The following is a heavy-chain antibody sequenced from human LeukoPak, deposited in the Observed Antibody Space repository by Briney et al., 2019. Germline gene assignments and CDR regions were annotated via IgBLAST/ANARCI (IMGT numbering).Heavy chain of an antibody. Sequence: ASVKVSCKASGGTFSSYAISWVRQAPGQGLEWMGGIIPIFGTANYAQKFQGRVTITAGESTSTAYMELSSLRSEDTAVYYCARGVQGWNFDYWGQGTLVTVSS. CDR3: ARGVQGWNFDY. CDR1: GGTFSSYA. D-gene: IGHD6-19*01. CDR2: IIPIFGTA. V-gene: IGHV1-69*13. J-gene: IGHJ4*02.